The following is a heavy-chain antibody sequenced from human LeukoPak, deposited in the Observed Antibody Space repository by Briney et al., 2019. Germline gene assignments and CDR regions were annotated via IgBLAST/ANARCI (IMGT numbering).Heavy chain of an antibody. D-gene: IGHD2-2*01. Sequence: SETLSLTCAVSGYSISNGFYWGWTRQPPGKGLECIGSVYHSGSTYYNPSLKSRVSISVDTSKNQFSLKLSSVTAADTGVYYCARRYCSSTNCPLDYWGQGTLVTVSS. CDR3: ARRYCSSTNCPLDY. CDR1: GYSISNGFY. V-gene: IGHV4-38-2*01. J-gene: IGHJ4*02. CDR2: VYHSGST.